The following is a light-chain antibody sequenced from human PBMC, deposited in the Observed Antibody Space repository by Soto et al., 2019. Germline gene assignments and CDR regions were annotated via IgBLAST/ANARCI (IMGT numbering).Light chain of an antibody. CDR2: GAS. CDR3: QHYDTSPPKFT. J-gene: IGKJ3*01. V-gene: IGKV3-20*01. CDR1: QSISSNY. Sequence: EIVLTQSPGILSLSPGERATLSCRASQSISSNYLAWYQQKPGQAPRLLMYGASSRATGIPDRFSGRGSGTDFTLTISRLEPEDFAVYFCQHYDTSPPKFTFGPGTKVDIK.